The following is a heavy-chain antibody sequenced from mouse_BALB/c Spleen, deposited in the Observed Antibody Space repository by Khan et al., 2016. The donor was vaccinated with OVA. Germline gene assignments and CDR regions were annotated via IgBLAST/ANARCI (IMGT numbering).Heavy chain of an antibody. V-gene: IGHV1S41*01. CDR2: IGPGSSNA. CDR3: ASEIYYGRSCYAMDY. D-gene: IGHD1-1*01. CDR1: GYTFTSYW. Sequence: DLVKPGASVKLSCKASGYTFTSYWINWIKQRPGQGLEWIGRIGPGSSNAYYNDMFKDKATLTVDTSSNTAYIQLSSLSSEDSAVYFCASEIYYGRSCYAMDYWGQGTSVTVSA. J-gene: IGHJ4*01.